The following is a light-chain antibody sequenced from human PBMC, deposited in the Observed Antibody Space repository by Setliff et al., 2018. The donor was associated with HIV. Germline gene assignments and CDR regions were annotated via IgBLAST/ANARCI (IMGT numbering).Light chain of an antibody. CDR1: TGAVTSGHY. CDR3: LLSYSGALV. CDR2: DTT. Sequence: QAVVTQEPSLTVSPGGTVTLTRGSSTGAVTSGHYPYWFQHKPGQAPRTLIYDTTNKHSWTPARFSGSLLGGKAALTLSGAQPEDEAEYYCLLSYSGALVFGTGTKVTVL. J-gene: IGLJ1*01. V-gene: IGLV7-46*01.